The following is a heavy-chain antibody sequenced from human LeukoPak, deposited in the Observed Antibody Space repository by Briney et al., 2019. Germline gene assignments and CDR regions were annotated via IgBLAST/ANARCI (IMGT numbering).Heavy chain of an antibody. Sequence: SETLSLTCTVSGGSISSYYWSWIRQPPGKGLEWIGSIYYSGSTYYNPSLKSRVTISVDTSKNQFSLKLSSVTAADTAVYYCARDNTVVTQGVDYWGQGTLVTVSS. CDR1: GGSISSYY. V-gene: IGHV4-39*02. CDR3: ARDNTVVTQGVDY. D-gene: IGHD4-23*01. CDR2: IYYSGST. J-gene: IGHJ4*02.